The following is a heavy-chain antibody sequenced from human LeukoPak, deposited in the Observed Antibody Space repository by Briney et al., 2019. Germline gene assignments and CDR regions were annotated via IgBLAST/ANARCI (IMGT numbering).Heavy chain of an antibody. D-gene: IGHD5-18*01. CDR1: GFTFSSYG. J-gene: IGHJ4*02. V-gene: IGHV3-7*01. Sequence: GGSLRLSCAASGFTFSSYGMSWVRQAPGKGLEWVANIKQDGSEKYYVDSVKGRFTISRDNAKNSLYLQMNSLRAEDTAVYYCARTRGYSYGSSHYYFDYWGQGTLVTVSS. CDR3: ARTRGYSYGSSHYYFDY. CDR2: IKQDGSEK.